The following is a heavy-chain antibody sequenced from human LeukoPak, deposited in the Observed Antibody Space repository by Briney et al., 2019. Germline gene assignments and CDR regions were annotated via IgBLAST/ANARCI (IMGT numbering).Heavy chain of an antibody. Sequence: PSETLSLTCAVYGGSFSGYYWSWIRQPPGKGLEWIWEINHSGSTNYNPSLKSRVTISVDTSKNQFSLKLSSVTAADTAVYYCARRSDCGGDCYSNWFDPWGQGTLVTVSS. J-gene: IGHJ5*02. CDR3: ARRSDCGGDCYSNWFDP. V-gene: IGHV4-34*01. CDR2: INHSGST. D-gene: IGHD2-21*02. CDR1: GGSFSGYY.